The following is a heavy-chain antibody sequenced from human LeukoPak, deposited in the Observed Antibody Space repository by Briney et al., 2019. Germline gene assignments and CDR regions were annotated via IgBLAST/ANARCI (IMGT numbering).Heavy chain of an antibody. J-gene: IGHJ5*02. CDR1: GYTFTGYY. CDR3: ARGFLGYCTNGVCPNWFDP. CDR2: INPNSGGT. Sequence: ASVKVSCKASGYTFTGYYMHWVRQAPGQGLEWMGWINPNSGGTNYAQTFQGRVTMTRDTSISTAYTELSRLRSDDTAVYYCARGFLGYCTNGVCPNWFDPWGQGTLVTVSS. D-gene: IGHD2-8*01. V-gene: IGHV1-2*02.